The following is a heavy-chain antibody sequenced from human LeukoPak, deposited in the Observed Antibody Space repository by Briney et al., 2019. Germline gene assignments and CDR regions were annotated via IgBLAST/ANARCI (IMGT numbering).Heavy chain of an antibody. CDR3: AKDTSELLDSDAVDY. CDR1: GFTFGSYA. D-gene: IGHD1-26*01. V-gene: IGHV3-23*01. J-gene: IGHJ4*02. Sequence: GGSLRLSCAASGFTFGSYAMSWVRQAPGKGLEWVSAISGSGGSTYYADSAKGRFTISRDNSKNTLYLQMNSLRAEDTAVYYCAKDTSELLDSDAVDYWGQGTLVTVSS. CDR2: ISGSGGST.